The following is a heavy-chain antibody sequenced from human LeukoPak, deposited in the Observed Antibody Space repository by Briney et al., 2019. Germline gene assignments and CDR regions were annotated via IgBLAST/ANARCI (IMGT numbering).Heavy chain of an antibody. CDR3: AKDRVEMATILFDY. D-gene: IGHD5-24*01. CDR2: ISGSGGST. CDR1: GFTFSSYG. Sequence: GGSLRLSCAASGFTFSSYGMSWVRQAPGKGLEWVSAISGSGGSTYYADSVKGRFTISRDNSKITLYLQMNSLRAEDTAVYYCAKDRVEMATILFDYWGQGTLVTVSS. J-gene: IGHJ4*02. V-gene: IGHV3-23*01.